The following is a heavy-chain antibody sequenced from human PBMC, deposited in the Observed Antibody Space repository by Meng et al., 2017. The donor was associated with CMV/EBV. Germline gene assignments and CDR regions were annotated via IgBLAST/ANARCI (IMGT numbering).Heavy chain of an antibody. V-gene: IGHV4-4*07. CDR1: GGSSSSYY. CDR2: IYTSGST. CDR3: ARSMVVAGDWFDP. D-gene: IGHD2-15*01. J-gene: IGHJ5*02. Sequence: QGPVQESGPGRVKPSETLSLPCTVSGGSSSSYYWSWIRQPAGKGLEWIGRIYTSGSTNYNPSLKSRVTMSVDTSKNQFSLKLSSVTAADTAVYYCARSMVVAGDWFDPWGQGTLVTVSS.